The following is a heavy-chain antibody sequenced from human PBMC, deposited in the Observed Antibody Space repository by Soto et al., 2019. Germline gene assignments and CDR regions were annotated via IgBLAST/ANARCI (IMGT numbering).Heavy chain of an antibody. V-gene: IGHV3-9*01. CDR2: IVWNNGNI. Sequence: EVQLVESGGGLVQPGTSLRLSCAASRFTFDDYAMHWVRQAPGKGLEWVSGIVWNNGNIAYADSVKGRFIISRDNAKNSLYLQMNSLRTVDTALYYCVRIPAAIGYMDVWGKGTTVTVSS. D-gene: IGHD2-2*02. CDR1: RFTFDDYA. J-gene: IGHJ6*03. CDR3: VRIPAAIGYMDV.